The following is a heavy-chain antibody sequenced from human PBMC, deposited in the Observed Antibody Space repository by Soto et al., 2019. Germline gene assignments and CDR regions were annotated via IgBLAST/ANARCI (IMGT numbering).Heavy chain of an antibody. Sequence: SETLSLTCAFYVGSFIGHYWSWIRQPPGKGLEWIGEINHGGTTNYNPSLKSRVIISVDTSKNQFSLKLSSVTAADTAVYYCARGVPGYSSSWYAYWGQGTLVTVSS. D-gene: IGHD6-13*01. CDR2: INHGGTT. CDR3: ARGVPGYSSSWYAY. V-gene: IGHV4-34*01. CDR1: VGSFIGHY. J-gene: IGHJ4*02.